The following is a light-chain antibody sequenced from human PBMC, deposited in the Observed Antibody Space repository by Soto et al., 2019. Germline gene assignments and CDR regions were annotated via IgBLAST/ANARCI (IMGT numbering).Light chain of an antibody. J-gene: IGKJ2*01. CDR1: LSISSW. V-gene: IGKV1-5*03. CDR3: QQYDRFPYS. Sequence: DIPMTQSPSNLSASVGDTVSITCRASLSISSWLAWYQQKPGKAPKILIYEASNLKSEVPSRFSGSGSGTDFTLTINGLQPDDFATYYCQQYDRFPYSFGPGTRLEIK. CDR2: EAS.